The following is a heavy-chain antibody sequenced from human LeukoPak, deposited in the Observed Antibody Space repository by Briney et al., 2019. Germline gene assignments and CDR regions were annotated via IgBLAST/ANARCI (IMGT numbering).Heavy chain of an antibody. D-gene: IGHD2-15*01. CDR2: IGSSGGRP. Sequence: PGGSLRPSCAASGFTFSSSAMSWVRQAPGKGLGWVSGIGSSGGRPSYADSVKGRFSISRDNSKNTLYLQMNSLRVEDTALYYCAKSQVGGVYSYLYDYWGQGTVVTVSS. CDR3: AKSQVGGVYSYLYDY. CDR1: GFTFSSSA. J-gene: IGHJ4*02. V-gene: IGHV3-23*01.